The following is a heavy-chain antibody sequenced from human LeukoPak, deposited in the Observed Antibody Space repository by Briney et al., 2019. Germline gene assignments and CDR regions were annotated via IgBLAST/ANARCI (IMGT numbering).Heavy chain of an antibody. CDR3: ARDSTSYSGSYYYFDS. Sequence: ASVKVSCKASGYTFTNYEINWVRQATGQRLEWIGSMNPNSGKTGYAQKFQGRVTMTRNTSISTAYMELSRLRSEDMAVYYCARDSTSYSGSYYYFDSWGQGTLVTVSS. V-gene: IGHV1-8*01. J-gene: IGHJ4*02. CDR2: MNPNSGKT. D-gene: IGHD1-26*01. CDR1: GYTFTNYE.